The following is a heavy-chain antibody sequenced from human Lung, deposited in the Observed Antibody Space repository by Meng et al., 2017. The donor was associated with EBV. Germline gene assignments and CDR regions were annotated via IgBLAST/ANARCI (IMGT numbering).Heavy chain of an antibody. D-gene: IGHD2-15*01. CDR1: GGSISSGDYY. CDR3: AREWCSGGSCYPDY. Sequence: QGKRQESGPGLVKPSQTLSLTCTVSGGSISSGDYYWSWIRQPPGKGLEWIGYIYYSGSTYYNPSPKSRVTISVDTSKNQFSLKLSSVTAADTAVYYCAREWCSGGSCYPDYWGQGTLVTVSS. CDR2: IYYSGST. J-gene: IGHJ4*02. V-gene: IGHV4-30-4*01.